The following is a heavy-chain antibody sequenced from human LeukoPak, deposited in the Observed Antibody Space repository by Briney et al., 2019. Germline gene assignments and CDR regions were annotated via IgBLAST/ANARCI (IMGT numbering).Heavy chain of an antibody. J-gene: IGHJ5*02. CDR3: ARDGPSANWFDP. Sequence: SETLSLTCTVSGGSISSYYWSWVRQPPGKGLEWIGYIYYSGSTNYNPSLKSRVTISVDTSKNQFSLKLSSVTAADTAVYYCARDGPSANWFDPWGQGTLVTVSS. CDR2: IYYSGST. V-gene: IGHV4-59*01. CDR1: GGSISSYY.